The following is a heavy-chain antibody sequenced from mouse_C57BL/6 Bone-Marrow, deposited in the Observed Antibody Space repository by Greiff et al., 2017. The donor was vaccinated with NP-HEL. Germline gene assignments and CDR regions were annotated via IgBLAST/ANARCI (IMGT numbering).Heavy chain of an antibody. CDR2: ISNLAYSI. V-gene: IGHV5-15*01. CDR1: GFTFSDYG. D-gene: IGHD2-3*01. J-gene: IGHJ4*01. CDR3: ATLQIYDGYYDYAMDY. Sequence: EVHLVESGGGLVQPGGSLKLSCAASGFTFSDYGMAWVRQAPRKGPEWVAFISNLAYSIYYADTVTGRFTISRENAKNTLYLEMSSLRSEDTAMYYCATLQIYDGYYDYAMDYWGQGTSVTVSS.